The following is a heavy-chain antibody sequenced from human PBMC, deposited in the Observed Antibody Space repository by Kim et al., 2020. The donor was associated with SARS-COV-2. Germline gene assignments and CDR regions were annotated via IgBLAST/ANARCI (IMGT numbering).Heavy chain of an antibody. CDR3: AAARERGSYLYPPGY. CDR2: IVVGSGNR. V-gene: IGHV1-58*01. Sequence: SVKVSCKASGFTFTSSAVQWVRQARGQRLEWIGWIVVGSGNRNYAQKFQERVAITRDMSTSTAYMEVSSLRSEDTAVYYCAAARERGSYLYPPGYWGQGTLVTVSS. D-gene: IGHD1-26*01. J-gene: IGHJ4*02. CDR1: GFTFTSSA.